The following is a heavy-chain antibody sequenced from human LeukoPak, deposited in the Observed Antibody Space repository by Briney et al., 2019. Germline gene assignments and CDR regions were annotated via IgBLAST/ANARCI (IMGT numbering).Heavy chain of an antibody. CDR1: GFTFSDYY. Sequence: KPGGSLRLSCAASGFTFSDYYMSWIRQAPGKGLEWVSYISSSGSTIYYADSVKGRFTISRDNAKNSLYLQMNSLRAEDTAVYYCARVNDFWSGSQVWFDLWGQGTLVTVSS. V-gene: IGHV3-11*01. D-gene: IGHD3-3*01. CDR2: ISSSGSTI. CDR3: ARVNDFWSGSQVWFDL. J-gene: IGHJ5*02.